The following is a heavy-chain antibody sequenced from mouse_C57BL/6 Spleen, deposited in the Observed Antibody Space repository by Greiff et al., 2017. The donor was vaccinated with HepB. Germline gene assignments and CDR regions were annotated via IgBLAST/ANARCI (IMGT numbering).Heavy chain of an antibody. J-gene: IGHJ3*01. Sequence: VQLQQSGPGLVKPSQSLSLTCSVTGYSITSGYYWNWIRQFPGNKLEWMGNISYDGSNNYNPSLKNRISITRDTSKNQFFLKLKSVTTEDTATYYCARDGSSGYIAYWGQGTLVTVSA. CDR1: GYSITSGYY. CDR3: ARDGSSGYIAY. D-gene: IGHD3-2*02. V-gene: IGHV3-6*01. CDR2: ISYDGSN.